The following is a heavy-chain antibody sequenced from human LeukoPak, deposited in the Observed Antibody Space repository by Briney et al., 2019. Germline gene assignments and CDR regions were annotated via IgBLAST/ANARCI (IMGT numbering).Heavy chain of an antibody. V-gene: IGHV3-7*03. CDR1: GFTFSSYW. Sequence: GGSLRLSCAASGFTFSSYWMSWVRQAPGKGLEWVANIRHDGSEKYYVDSVKGRFTISRDNSKNALYLQMNSLRVEDTAVYYCAIDPNWGTHSWGQGVLVTVSS. CDR2: IRHDGSEK. CDR3: AIDPNWGTHS. J-gene: IGHJ4*02. D-gene: IGHD7-27*01.